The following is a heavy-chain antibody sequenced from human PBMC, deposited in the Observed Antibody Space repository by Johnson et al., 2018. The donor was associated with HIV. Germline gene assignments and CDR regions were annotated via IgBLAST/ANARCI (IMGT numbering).Heavy chain of an antibody. CDR3: AREGTLGAFDI. J-gene: IGHJ3*02. CDR2: ISYDGSNK. Sequence: QVQLVESGGGVVRPGRSLRLSCAASGFTFSSYAMHWVRQAPGKGLEWVAVISYDGSNKYYADSVKGLFTISRDNSKNTLYLQMNSLRAEDTAVYYCAREGTLGAFDIWGQGTMVTVSS. CDR1: GFTFSSYA. D-gene: IGHD1-1*01. V-gene: IGHV3-30-3*01.